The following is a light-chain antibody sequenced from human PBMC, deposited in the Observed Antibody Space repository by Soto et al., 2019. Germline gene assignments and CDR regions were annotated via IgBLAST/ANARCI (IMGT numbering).Light chain of an antibody. Sequence: EIVMTQSPATLSVSPGERATLSCRASQAVSSNLAWYQQKPGQAPRLLIYAASTRAAGIPDRFSGSGSGTGFTLTITSLQSEDFAVYYCQQYNNWPPITFGQGTRLEIK. CDR2: AAS. CDR3: QQYNNWPPIT. V-gene: IGKV3-15*01. J-gene: IGKJ5*01. CDR1: QAVSSN.